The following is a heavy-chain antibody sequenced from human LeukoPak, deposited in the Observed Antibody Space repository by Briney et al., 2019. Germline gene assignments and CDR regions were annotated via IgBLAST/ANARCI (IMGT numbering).Heavy chain of an antibody. CDR2: IKQDGSKT. Sequence: PGGSLRLSCAASGFRLNGYWMSWVRQAPGKGLEWVASIKQDGSKTFYVDSVKARFTISRDNAQNSLYLQMNSLRVDDTAVYYCAALGDIAVVDDSFDIWGQGTTVTVSS. CDR1: GFRLNGYW. D-gene: IGHD2-15*01. V-gene: IGHV3-7*01. CDR3: AALGDIAVVDDSFDI. J-gene: IGHJ3*02.